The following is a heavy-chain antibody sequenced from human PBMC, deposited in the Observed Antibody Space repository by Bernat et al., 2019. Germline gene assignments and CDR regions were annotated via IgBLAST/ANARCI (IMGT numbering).Heavy chain of an antibody. D-gene: IGHD3-10*01. CDR1: GCSISSSSYY. CDR3: ARGTMVRGVYYGMDV. J-gene: IGHJ6*02. Sequence: QLQLQESGPGLVKPSETLSLTCTVSGCSISSSSYYWGWIRQPPGKGLEWIGSIYYSGSTYYNPSLKSRVTISVDTSKNQFSLKLSSVTAADTAVYYCARGTMVRGVYYGMDVWGQGTTVTVSS. V-gene: IGHV4-39*01. CDR2: IYYSGST.